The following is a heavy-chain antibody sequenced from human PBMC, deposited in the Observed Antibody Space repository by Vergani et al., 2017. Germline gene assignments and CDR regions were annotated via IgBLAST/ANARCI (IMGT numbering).Heavy chain of an antibody. Sequence: QVQLQQWGAGLLKPSETLSPTCAVHGGSFSGYYWSWIRQPPGKGLEWIGEINHSGSTNYNPSLKSRVTISVDMSKIQFTLKLSSVTAADTAVYYCARGADCSSTSCYLDPWGQGTLVTVSS. CDR1: GGSFSGYY. J-gene: IGHJ5*02. D-gene: IGHD2-2*01. CDR3: ARGADCSSTSCYLDP. V-gene: IGHV4-34*01. CDR2: INHSGST.